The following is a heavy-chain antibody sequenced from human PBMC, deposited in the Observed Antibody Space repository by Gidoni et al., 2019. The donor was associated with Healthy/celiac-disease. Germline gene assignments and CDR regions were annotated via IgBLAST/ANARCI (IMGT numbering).Heavy chain of an antibody. V-gene: IGHV4-4*02. J-gene: IGHJ6*02. CDR3: ARDLVQALGFGDGRYYGMDV. CDR1: GGSISSSNW. D-gene: IGHD3-16*01. Sequence: QVQLQESGPGLVKPSGTLSLTCAASGGSISSSNWWSWVRRPPGKGLEWIGEIYHRGSTNYNPALKSRVTISVDKSKNQFSLKLSSVTAADTAVYYCARDLVQALGFGDGRYYGMDVWGQGTTVTVSS. CDR2: IYHRGST.